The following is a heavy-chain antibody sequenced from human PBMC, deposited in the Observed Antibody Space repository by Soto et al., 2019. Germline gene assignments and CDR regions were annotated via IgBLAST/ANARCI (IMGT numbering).Heavy chain of an antibody. CDR1: GGSISSYY. CDR2: IYYSGST. D-gene: IGHD5-12*01. J-gene: IGHJ6*03. CDR3: ATHGKNSGSRRMDV. V-gene: IGHV4-59*08. Sequence: SETLSLTCTVSGGSISSYYWSWIRQPPGKGLEWIGYIYYSGSTNYNPSLKSRVTISVDTSKNQFSLKLSSVTAADTAVYYCATHGKNSGSRRMDVWGKVTTVTVSS.